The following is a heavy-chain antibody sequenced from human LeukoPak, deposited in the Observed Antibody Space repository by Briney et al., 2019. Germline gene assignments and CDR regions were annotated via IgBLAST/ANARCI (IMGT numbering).Heavy chain of an antibody. V-gene: IGHV1-2*02. CDR1: GYTFTGYY. CDR2: INPNNGAT. CDR3: ARDIGSGHDYYYYYMDV. D-gene: IGHD6-19*01. J-gene: IGHJ6*03. Sequence: ASVKVSCKASGYTFTGYYIHWVRQAPGQGLEWMGWINPNNGATNYAQKFQGRVTMTRDTSISTAYMELSRLRSDDTAVYYCARDIGSGHDYYYYYMDVWGKGTTVTISS.